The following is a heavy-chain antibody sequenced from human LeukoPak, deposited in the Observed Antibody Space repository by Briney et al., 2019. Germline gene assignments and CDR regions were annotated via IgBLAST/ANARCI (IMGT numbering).Heavy chain of an antibody. Sequence: GGSLRLSCAASGFTFSSYAMSWVRQAPGKGLEWVSVISGSGSNTHYADSVKGRFTISRDNSKNTLYLQMNSLRAEDTAVYYCAKADGGQWPSSYYYYYMDVWGKGTTVTVSS. CDR2: ISGSGSNT. CDR1: GFTFSSYA. D-gene: IGHD6-19*01. J-gene: IGHJ6*03. V-gene: IGHV3-23*01. CDR3: AKADGGQWPSSYYYYYMDV.